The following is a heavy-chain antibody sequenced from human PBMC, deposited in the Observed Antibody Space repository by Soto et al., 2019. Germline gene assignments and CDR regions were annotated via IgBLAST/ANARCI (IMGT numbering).Heavy chain of an antibody. CDR1: GSTFSSYG. Sequence: QVQLVESGGGVVQPGRSLRLSCAASGSTFSSYGMHWVSQAPGKGLEWVAVIWYDGSNKYYADSVKGRFTISRDNSKNTRDLQMNSLRAEDTAVYYCARDLNSYGDYVPTWFDYWGQGTLVTVSS. D-gene: IGHD4-17*01. CDR2: IWYDGSNK. CDR3: ARDLNSYGDYVPTWFDY. J-gene: IGHJ4*02. V-gene: IGHV3-33*01.